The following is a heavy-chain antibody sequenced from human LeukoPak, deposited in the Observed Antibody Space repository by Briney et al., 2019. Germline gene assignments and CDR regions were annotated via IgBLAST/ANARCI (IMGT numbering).Heavy chain of an antibody. D-gene: IGHD3-3*01. CDR1: EFTFSNYA. J-gene: IGHJ6*03. Sequence: GGSLRLSCAASEFTFSNYAMTWVRQAPGEGLEWVSTISGTGDSTYYADSVKGRFTISRDNSKNTLYLQMNSLRAEDTAVYYCAKGSAIFGVGHYYYYYMDVWGKGTTVTVSS. V-gene: IGHV3-23*01. CDR3: AKGSAIFGVGHYYYYYMDV. CDR2: ISGTGDST.